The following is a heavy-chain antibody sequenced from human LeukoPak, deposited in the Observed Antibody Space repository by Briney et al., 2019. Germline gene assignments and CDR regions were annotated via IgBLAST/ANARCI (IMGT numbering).Heavy chain of an antibody. CDR2: IYYSGST. D-gene: IGHD6-13*01. J-gene: IGHJ6*03. CDR1: GGSISSSSYY. V-gene: IGHV4-39*07. Sequence: PSETLSLTCTVSGGSISSSSYYWGWIRQPPGKGLEWIGSIYYSGSTYYNPSLKSRVTISVDTSKNQFSLKLSSVTAADTAVYYCARARHPAAGRLYYYYYMDVWGKGTTVTISS. CDR3: ARARHPAAGRLYYYYYMDV.